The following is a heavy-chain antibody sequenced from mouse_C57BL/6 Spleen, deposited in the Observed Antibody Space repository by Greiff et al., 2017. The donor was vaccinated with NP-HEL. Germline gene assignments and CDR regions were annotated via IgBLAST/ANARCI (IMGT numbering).Heavy chain of an antibody. Sequence: VQLQQSGAELVRPGTSVKLSCKASGYTFTSYWMHWVKQRPGQGLEWIGVIDPSDSYTNYNQKFKGKATLTVDTSSSTAYMQLSSLTSEDSAVYYCAPSPDGYYLSAMDYWGQGTSVTVSS. CDR3: APSPDGYYLSAMDY. CDR1: GYTFTSYW. CDR2: IDPSDSYT. D-gene: IGHD2-3*01. V-gene: IGHV1-59*01. J-gene: IGHJ4*01.